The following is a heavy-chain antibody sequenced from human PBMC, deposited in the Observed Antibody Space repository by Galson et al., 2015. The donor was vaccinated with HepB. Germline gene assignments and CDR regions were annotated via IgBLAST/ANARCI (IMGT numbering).Heavy chain of an antibody. CDR2: ISRSGSAI. V-gene: IGHV3-48*03. Sequence: SLRLSCAASGFTLSSYEMNWVRQAPGKGLEWVSYISRSGSAIYYADSVKGRFTISRDNAKNSLYLQMNSLRAEDTAIYYCVRGQSSGWYYWGQGTLVTVSS. CDR1: GFTLSSYE. J-gene: IGHJ4*02. D-gene: IGHD6-19*01. CDR3: VRGQSSGWYY.